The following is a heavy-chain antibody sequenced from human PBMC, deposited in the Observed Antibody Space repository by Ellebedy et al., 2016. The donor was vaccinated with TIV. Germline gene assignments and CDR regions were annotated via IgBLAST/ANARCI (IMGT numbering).Heavy chain of an antibody. D-gene: IGHD6-19*01. J-gene: IGHJ4*02. CDR3: AKEVGVHGTPYFDF. V-gene: IGHV3-23*01. CDR2: ISSSVDGT. CDR1: GFSFSNYA. Sequence: GESLKISCAASGFSFSNYAMSWVRQAPGKGLEWVSGISSSVDGTYYADSVKGRFTISRDNSKNTVFLQMNNLRVEDTAIYYCAKEVGVHGTPYFDFWGQGTLVTVSS.